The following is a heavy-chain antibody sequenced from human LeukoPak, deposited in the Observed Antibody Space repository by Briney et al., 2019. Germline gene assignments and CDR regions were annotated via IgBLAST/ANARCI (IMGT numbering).Heavy chain of an antibody. D-gene: IGHD4-11*01. CDR1: GGSISGHY. CDR2: IDWDDDK. CDR3: ARSPGADSIGYLAYFDS. J-gene: IGHJ4*02. V-gene: IGHV2-70*18. Sequence: TLSLTCTVSGGSISGHYWSWVRQPPGKALEWLALIDWDDDKYYSTSLKTRLTISKDTSKNQVVLTMINMDPSDTATYYCARSPGADSIGYLAYFDSWGRGALVTVSS.